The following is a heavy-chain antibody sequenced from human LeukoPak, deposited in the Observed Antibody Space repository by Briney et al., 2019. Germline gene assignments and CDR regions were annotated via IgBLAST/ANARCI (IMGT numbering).Heavy chain of an antibody. CDR1: GFTFSSYW. V-gene: IGHV3-74*03. CDR2: ISTDGTYT. D-gene: IGHD2-21*02. Sequence: GGSLRLSCAASGFTFSSYWMHWVRQAPGKGLVWVSRISTDGTYTEYADSVKGRFTISRDNAKDTLYLQVNSRRADDTAVYYCAITVDCRATTDCYSYFHHWGQGTLVTVSS. CDR3: AITVDCRATTDCYSYFHH. J-gene: IGHJ1*01.